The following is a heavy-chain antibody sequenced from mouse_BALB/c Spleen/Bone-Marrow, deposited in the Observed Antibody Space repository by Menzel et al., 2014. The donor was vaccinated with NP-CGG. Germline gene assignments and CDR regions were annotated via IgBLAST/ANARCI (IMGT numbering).Heavy chain of an antibody. CDR1: GFTFSSYA. J-gene: IGHJ4*01. V-gene: IGHV5-6-5*01. CDR3: SREGGTSAHYYAMDY. Sequence: EVQGVESGGGLVKPGGSLKLSCAASGFTFSSYAMSWVRQTPEKRLEWVASISSGGSTYYPDSVKGRFTISRDNARNILSLQMSSLRSEDAAMYYCSREGGTSAHYYAMDYWGQGTSVTVSS. CDR2: ISSGGST. D-gene: IGHD1-2*01.